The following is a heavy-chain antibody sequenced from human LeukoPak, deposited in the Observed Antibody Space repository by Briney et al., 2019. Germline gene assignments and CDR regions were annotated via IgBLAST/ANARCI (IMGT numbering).Heavy chain of an antibody. CDR1: GLTVSSNS. CDR2: IYSDNT. V-gene: IGHV3-53*01. Sequence: GGSLRLSCTVSGLTVSSNSMSWVRQAPGKGLEWVSFIYSDNTHYSDSVKGRFTISRDNPKNTLYLQMNGLRAEDTAVYYCARRAGAYSHPYDYWGQGTLVTVSS. J-gene: IGHJ4*02. CDR3: ARRAGAYSHPYDY. D-gene: IGHD4/OR15-4a*01.